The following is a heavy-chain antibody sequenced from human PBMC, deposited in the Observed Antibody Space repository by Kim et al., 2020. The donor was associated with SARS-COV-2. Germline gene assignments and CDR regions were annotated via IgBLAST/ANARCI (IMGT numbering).Heavy chain of an antibody. CDR2: IKSDGSIT. D-gene: IGHD3-16*02. Sequence: GGSLRLSCAASGFTLRNYWMHWVRQVPGKGLVWVSRIKSDGSITNYADSVKGRFTISRDNAKNTLYLQMNSLRAEDTAVYYCTRETHYDFVWGSYQTDAFNMGGQGTLVTVSS. CDR3: TRETHYDFVWGSYQTDAFNM. CDR1: GFTLRNYW. J-gene: IGHJ3*02. V-gene: IGHV3-74*01.